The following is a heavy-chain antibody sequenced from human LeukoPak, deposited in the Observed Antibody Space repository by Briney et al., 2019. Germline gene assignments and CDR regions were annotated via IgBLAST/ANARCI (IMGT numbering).Heavy chain of an antibody. Sequence: SDTLSLTCAVSGGSISSDYWSWIRQPPGPRLEYIGYIYYSGRTNYNPSLKSRVTISVDTSKNQFSRKLSSVSAADTAVYYCARDAGYSYGFQGWFYPRGQGTVVSVSS. V-gene: IGHV4-59*01. CDR1: GGSISSDY. CDR2: IYYSGRT. J-gene: IGHJ5*02. D-gene: IGHD5-18*01. CDR3: ARDAGYSYGFQGWFYP.